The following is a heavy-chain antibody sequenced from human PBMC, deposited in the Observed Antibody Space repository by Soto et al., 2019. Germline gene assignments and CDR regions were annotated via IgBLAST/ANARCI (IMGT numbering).Heavy chain of an antibody. J-gene: IGHJ5*02. Sequence: ASVKVSCKATGYSFTRHDINWLRQAAGQGLEWMGWMNPNSGNAVYAQKFQGRVTMTRNTSITTAYIEVTSLKSEDTAVYFCARGDYSDCRHWFDPWGQGTMPTV. CDR1: GYSFTRHD. D-gene: IGHD4-17*01. V-gene: IGHV1-8*01. CDR3: ARGDYSDCRHWFDP. CDR2: MNPNSGNA.